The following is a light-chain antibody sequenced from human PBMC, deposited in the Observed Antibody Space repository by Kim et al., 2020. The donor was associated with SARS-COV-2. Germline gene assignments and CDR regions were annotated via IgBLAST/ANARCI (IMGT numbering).Light chain of an antibody. Sequence: SASVGDRVNITCQASQDISNYLNWYQQKPGKAPKLLIYDASNLETGVPPRFSGSGSGTDFTFTISSLQPEDIATYYCQQYDNLPRFGPGTKVDIK. CDR1: QDISNY. CDR2: DAS. V-gene: IGKV1-33*01. CDR3: QQYDNLPR. J-gene: IGKJ3*01.